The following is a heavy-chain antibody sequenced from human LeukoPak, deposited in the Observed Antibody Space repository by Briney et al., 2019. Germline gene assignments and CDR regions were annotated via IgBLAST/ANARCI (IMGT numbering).Heavy chain of an antibody. CDR1: GFTFSSYW. D-gene: IGHD2-15*01. CDR3: ARGHCSGGSCYGYWWYYYGMDV. Sequence: PGGSLRLSCAASGFTFSSYWMSWVRQAPGKGLEWVANIKQDGSEKYYVDSVKGRFTISRDNAKNSLYLQMNSLRSEDTAVYYCARGHCSGGSCYGYWWYYYGMDVWGQGTTVTVSS. CDR2: IKQDGSEK. J-gene: IGHJ6*02. V-gene: IGHV3-7*03.